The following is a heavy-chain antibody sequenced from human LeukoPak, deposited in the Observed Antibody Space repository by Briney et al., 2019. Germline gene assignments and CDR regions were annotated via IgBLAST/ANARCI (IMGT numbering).Heavy chain of an antibody. J-gene: IGHJ6*03. V-gene: IGHV3-23*01. CDR2: ISGSDGST. CDR1: GFTFSSYA. CDR3: AKDPNFYYCMDV. Sequence: GGSLRLSCAASGFTFSSYAMSWVRQAPGKGLEWVSGISGSDGSTNYADSVKGRFTISRENSKNTLYLQMNSLRAEDTAVYYCAKDPNFYYCMDVWGKGTTVTISS.